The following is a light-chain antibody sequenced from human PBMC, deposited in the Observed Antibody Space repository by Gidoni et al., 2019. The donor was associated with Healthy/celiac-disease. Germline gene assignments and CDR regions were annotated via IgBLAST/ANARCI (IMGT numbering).Light chain of an antibody. CDR2: GAS. J-gene: IGKJ1*01. Sequence: EIALSQSPATLSVSPGERVTLPCRASQSVSSNLAWYQQKPGQAPRLLIYGASTRATGIPARFSGSGSGTEFTLTISSLQSEDFAVYYCQQYNNRPWTFGQGTKVEIK. CDR1: QSVSSN. CDR3: QQYNNRPWT. V-gene: IGKV3-15*01.